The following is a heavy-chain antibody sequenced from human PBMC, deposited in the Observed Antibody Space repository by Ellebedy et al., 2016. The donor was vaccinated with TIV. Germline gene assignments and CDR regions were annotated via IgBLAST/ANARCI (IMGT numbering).Heavy chain of an antibody. D-gene: IGHD3-16*02. CDR3: ARGPFMITFGGVIMDV. CDR2: MNPNSGNT. Sequence: AASVKVSCKASGYTFTSYDINWVRQATGQGLEWMGWMNPNSGNTEYAQKFQGRVTMTSNNSITTALMELSSLRSEDTAVYYCARGPFMITFGGVIMDVWGQGTTVTVSS. V-gene: IGHV1-8*01. CDR1: GYTFTSYD. J-gene: IGHJ6*02.